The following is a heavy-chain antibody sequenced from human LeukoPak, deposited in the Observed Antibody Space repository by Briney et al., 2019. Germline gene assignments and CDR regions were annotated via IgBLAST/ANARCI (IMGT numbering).Heavy chain of an antibody. J-gene: IGHJ4*02. CDR1: GFTFSSYE. D-gene: IGHD6-19*01. CDR2: ISSSGSTI. CDR3: ATQYSSDSFDY. Sequence: GSLRLSCAASGFTFSSYEMNWVRQAPGKGVEWVSYISSSGSTIYYADSVKGRFTISRDNAKNSLYLQMNSLRAEDTAVYYCATQYSSDSFDYWGQGTLVTVSS. V-gene: IGHV3-48*03.